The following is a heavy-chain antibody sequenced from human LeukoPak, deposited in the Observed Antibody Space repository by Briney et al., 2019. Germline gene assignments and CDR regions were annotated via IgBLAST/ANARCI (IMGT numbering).Heavy chain of an antibody. Sequence: ASVKVSCKASGGTFSSYAISWVRQAPGQGLEWMGGIIPIFGTANYAQKFQGRVTITTDESTSPAYMELSSLRSEDTAVYYCARDVTGDGWFDPWGQGTLVTVSS. J-gene: IGHJ5*02. D-gene: IGHD3-10*01. V-gene: IGHV1-69*05. CDR2: IIPIFGTA. CDR3: ARDVTGDGWFDP. CDR1: GGTFSSYA.